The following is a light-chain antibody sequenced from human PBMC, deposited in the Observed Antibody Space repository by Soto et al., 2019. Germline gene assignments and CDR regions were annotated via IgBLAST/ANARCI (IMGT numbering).Light chain of an antibody. CDR3: QQYGTSPRT. J-gene: IGKJ1*01. CDR2: AAS. CDR1: QSVSSNY. Sequence: EIILTQSPGTLSLSPGERATLSCRASQSVSSNYLAWYRQKPGQAPRLLIYAASSRATGIPDRFSGSGSGTDFTLTISRLEPEDFAMYYCQQYGTSPRTFGQGTKVDIK. V-gene: IGKV3-20*01.